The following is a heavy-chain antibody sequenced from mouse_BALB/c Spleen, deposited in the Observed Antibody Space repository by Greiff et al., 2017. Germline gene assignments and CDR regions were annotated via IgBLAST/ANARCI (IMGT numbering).Heavy chain of an antibody. Sequence: QVQLQQSGPGLVAPSQSLSITCTVSGFSLTSYDISWIRQPPGKGLEWLGVIWTGGGTNYNSAFMSRLSISKDNSKSQVFLKMNSLQTDDTAIYYCVRGGLMTMDDWGQGTSVTVSS. V-gene: IGHV2-9-2*01. CDR1: GFSLTSYD. D-gene: IGHD2-4*01. J-gene: IGHJ4*01. CDR3: VRGGLMTMDD. CDR2: IWTGGGT.